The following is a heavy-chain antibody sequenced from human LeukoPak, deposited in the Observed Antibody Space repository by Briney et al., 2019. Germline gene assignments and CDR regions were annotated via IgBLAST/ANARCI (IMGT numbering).Heavy chain of an antibody. D-gene: IGHD3-3*01. CDR1: GGSISSYY. V-gene: IGHV4-59*01. J-gene: IGHJ4*02. CDR2: IYFSGST. CDR3: ARSYDTNFDY. Sequence: SETLSLTCTVSGGSISSYYWSWIRQPPGKGLEWIGYIYFSGSTSYNPSLKSRVTISVDRSKNQFSLKLSSVAAADTAVYYCARSYDTNFDYWGQGTLVTVAS.